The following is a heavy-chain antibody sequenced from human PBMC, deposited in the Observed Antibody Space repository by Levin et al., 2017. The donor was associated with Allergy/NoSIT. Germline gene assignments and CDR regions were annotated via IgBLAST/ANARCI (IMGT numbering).Heavy chain of an antibody. J-gene: IGHJ6*02. CDR3: ARVLDYGVYAGYGMDV. D-gene: IGHD4-17*01. CDR2: IDPRDSYT. V-gene: IGHV5-10-1*01. CDR1: GHSLRNYW. Sequence: GESLKISCKGSGHSLRNYWFTWVRQMPGKGLEWMGRIDPRDSYTNYSPSFEGRVTISVDKSISTAYLQWSSLKASDTAMYFCARVLDYGVYAGYGMDVWGQGTTVTVSS.